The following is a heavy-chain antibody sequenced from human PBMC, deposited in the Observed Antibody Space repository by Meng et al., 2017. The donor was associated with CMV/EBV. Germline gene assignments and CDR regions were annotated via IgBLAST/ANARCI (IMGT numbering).Heavy chain of an antibody. CDR1: GFTFGDYT. D-gene: IGHD2-2*03. CDR2: IRSKAYGGTT. V-gene: IGHV3-49*04. CDR3: TRESAWSNVWISYYHCAMDV. Sequence: GESLKISCSGSGFTFGDYTMSWVRQAPGKGLEWVGFIRSKAYGGTTDYAASVKGRFTISRDDSRSIAYLQMNSLKTEDTAVYYCTRESAWSNVWISYYHCAMDVWGQGTTVTVSS. J-gene: IGHJ6*02.